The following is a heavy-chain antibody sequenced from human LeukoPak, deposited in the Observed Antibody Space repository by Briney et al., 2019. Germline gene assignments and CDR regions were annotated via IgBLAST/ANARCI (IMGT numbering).Heavy chain of an antibody. J-gene: IGHJ4*02. V-gene: IGHV3-7*03. CDR3: AKVRGTESTATDY. CDR1: GFTFSSYW. CDR2: INHNGNVN. Sequence: GGSLRLSCAASGFTFSSYWMNWARQAPGKGLEWVASINHNGNVNYYVDSVKGRFTISRDNSKNTLYLQMNSLRAEDTAIYYCAKVRGTESTATDYWGQGTLVTVSS.